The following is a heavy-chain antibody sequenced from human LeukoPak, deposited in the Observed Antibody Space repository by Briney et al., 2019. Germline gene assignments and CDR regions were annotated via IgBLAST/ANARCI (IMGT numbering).Heavy chain of an antibody. J-gene: IGHJ3*02. CDR3: ARGNPLGLEWFEDAFDI. D-gene: IGHD3-3*01. CDR2: MNPNSGNT. V-gene: IGHV1-8*01. Sequence: GASVKVSCKASGYTFTSYDINWVRQAPGQGLEWMGWMNPNSGNTAYAQKFQGRVTMTRNTSISTAYMELSSLRSEDTAVYYCARGNPLGLEWFEDAFDIWGQGTMVTVSS. CDR1: GYTFTSYD.